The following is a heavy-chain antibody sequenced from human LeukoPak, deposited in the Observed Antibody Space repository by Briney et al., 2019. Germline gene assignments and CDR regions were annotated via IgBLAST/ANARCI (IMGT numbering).Heavy chain of an antibody. D-gene: IGHD5-18*01. Sequence: GGSLRLSCAATGFTFRSYSFHWVRQAPGKGLEFVSGMSRSGDTTYYANSVKGRFTISRDNSQNTLYLQMGSLRDEDMAVHYCARVAGMAAYDHWGQGTLVTVSS. CDR3: ARVAGMAAYDH. CDR2: MSRSGDTT. CDR1: GFTFRSYS. J-gene: IGHJ4*02. V-gene: IGHV3-64*01.